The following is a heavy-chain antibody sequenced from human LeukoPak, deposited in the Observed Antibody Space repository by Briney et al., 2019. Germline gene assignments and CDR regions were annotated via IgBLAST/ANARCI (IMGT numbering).Heavy chain of an antibody. V-gene: IGHV3-53*05. J-gene: IGHJ4*02. Sequence: GGSLRLSCAASGFTVSSNYMSWVRQAPGKGLEWVSVIYSGGSTYYADSVKGRFTISRDNSKNTLYLQMNSLRAEDTAVYYCAKDGRDYYGSGTIGGYFDYWGQGTLVTVSS. D-gene: IGHD3-10*01. CDR2: IYSGGST. CDR1: GFTVSSNY. CDR3: AKDGRDYYGSGTIGGYFDY.